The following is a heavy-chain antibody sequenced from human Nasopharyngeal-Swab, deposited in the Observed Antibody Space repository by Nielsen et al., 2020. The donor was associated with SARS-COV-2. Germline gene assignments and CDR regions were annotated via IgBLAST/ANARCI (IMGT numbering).Heavy chain of an antibody. CDR3: ARIPRGYSGYGFGGREYYFDY. Sequence: GGSLRLSCAASGFTFSSYGMHWVRQAPGKGLEWVSYISSSSSTIYYADSVKGRFTISRDNAKNSLYLQMNSLRDEDTAVYYCARIPRGYSGYGFGGREYYFDYWGQGTLVTVSS. V-gene: IGHV3-48*02. D-gene: IGHD5-12*01. J-gene: IGHJ4*02. CDR2: ISSSSSTI. CDR1: GFTFSSYG.